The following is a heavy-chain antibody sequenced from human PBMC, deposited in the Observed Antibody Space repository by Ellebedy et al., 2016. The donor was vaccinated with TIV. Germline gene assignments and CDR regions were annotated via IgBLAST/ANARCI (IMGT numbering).Heavy chain of an antibody. CDR2: INTYTGNP. D-gene: IGHD1-1*01. Sequence: AASVKVSCKASGYTFNRYAMNWVRQAPGQGLEWMGWINTYTGNPTYAQGFTGRFVFSLDTSVSTAYLQISSLKAEDTAVYYCARGDYGNWNGGFDYWGQGTLVTVSS. V-gene: IGHV7-4-1*02. CDR1: GYTFNRYA. CDR3: ARGDYGNWNGGFDY. J-gene: IGHJ4*02.